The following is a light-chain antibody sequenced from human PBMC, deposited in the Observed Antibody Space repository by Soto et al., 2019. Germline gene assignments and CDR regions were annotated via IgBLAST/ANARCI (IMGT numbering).Light chain of an antibody. CDR3: HQYVSPGT. CDR2: GAS. J-gene: IGKJ1*01. V-gene: IGKV3-20*01. CDR1: QSVSNNY. Sequence: EIVLTQSPATLSLSPGERATLSCRASQSVSNNYLAWYQQKPGQAPRLLIYGASNRATGIPDRFSGSGSGTDFTLTISRLEPEDFAVYYCHQYVSPGTFGQGTKVDIK.